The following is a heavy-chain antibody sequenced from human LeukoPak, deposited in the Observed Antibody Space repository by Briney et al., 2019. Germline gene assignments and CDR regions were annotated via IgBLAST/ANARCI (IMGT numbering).Heavy chain of an antibody. Sequence: GGSLRLSCAASGFTFSNAWMSWVRQAPGKGLEWVAVISYDGSNKYYADSVKGRFTISRDNSKNTLYLQMNSLRAEDTAVYYCAKDPDDYWGQGTLVTVSS. CDR3: AKDPDDY. CDR1: GFTFSNAW. CDR2: ISYDGSNK. V-gene: IGHV3-30*18. J-gene: IGHJ4*02.